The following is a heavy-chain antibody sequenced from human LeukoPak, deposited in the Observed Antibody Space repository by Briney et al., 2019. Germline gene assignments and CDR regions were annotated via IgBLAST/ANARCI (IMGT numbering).Heavy chain of an antibody. D-gene: IGHD7-27*01. J-gene: IGHJ5*02. V-gene: IGHV3-66*01. CDR1: GFTVSSNY. CDR3: ARVPGYNWFDP. CDR2: IYSGGST. Sequence: SGGSLRLSCAASGFTVSSNYMSWVRQAPGKGLEWVSVIYSGGSTYYADSVKGRFTISRDNSKNTLYLQMNSLRAEDTAVYYCARVPGYNWFDPWGQGTLVAVSS.